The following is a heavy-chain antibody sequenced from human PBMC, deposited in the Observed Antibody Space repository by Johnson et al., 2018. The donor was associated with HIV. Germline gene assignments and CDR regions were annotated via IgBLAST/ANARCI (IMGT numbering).Heavy chain of an antibody. CDR2: IRYDGSNK. D-gene: IGHD1-26*01. J-gene: IGHJ3*02. CDR1: GFTFSSYG. Sequence: VPLVESGGGVVQPGGSLRLSCAASGFTFSSYGMHWVRQAPGKGLEWVAFIRYDGSNKYYADSVKGRFTISRDNSKNTLYLQMNSLRAEDTAVYYCAKDWSRTVGATLGPGAFDIWGQGTMVTVSS. V-gene: IGHV3-30*02. CDR3: AKDWSRTVGATLGPGAFDI.